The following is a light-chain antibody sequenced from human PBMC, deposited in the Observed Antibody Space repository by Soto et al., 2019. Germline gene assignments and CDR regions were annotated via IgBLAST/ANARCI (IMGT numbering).Light chain of an antibody. CDR2: GAS. CDR1: LSVSSN. J-gene: IGKJ1*01. V-gene: IGKV3-20*01. CDR3: QQYGSSGT. Sequence: EIVMTQSPATLSVSPGERATLSCRASLSVSSNLAWYQQKPGQAPRLLIYGASNRATGIPDRFSGSGSGTDFTLTISRLEPEDFAVYYCQQYGSSGTFGQGTKVDIK.